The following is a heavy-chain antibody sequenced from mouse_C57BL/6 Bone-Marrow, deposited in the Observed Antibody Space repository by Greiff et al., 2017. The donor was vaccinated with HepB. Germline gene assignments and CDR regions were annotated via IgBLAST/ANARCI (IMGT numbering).Heavy chain of an antibody. CDR2: IDPGSGST. CDR1: GYTFTSYW. V-gene: IGHV1-55*01. J-gene: IGHJ1*03. D-gene: IGHD1-1*01. Sequence: QVQLKQPGAELVMPGASVKLSCKASGYTFTSYWMHWVKQRPGQGLEWIGEIDPGSGSTNYNEKFKSKATLTVDTSSSTAYMQLSSLTSEDSAVYYCASEGITTVVAYWYFDVWGTGTTVTVSS. CDR3: ASEGITTVVAYWYFDV.